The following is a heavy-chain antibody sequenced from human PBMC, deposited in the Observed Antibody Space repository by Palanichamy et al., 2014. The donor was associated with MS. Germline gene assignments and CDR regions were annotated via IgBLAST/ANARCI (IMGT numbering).Heavy chain of an antibody. D-gene: IGHD1-26*01. CDR3: AKNFRQGAWLHSTYDL. CDR1: GFNFSDEV. J-gene: IGHJ3*01. Sequence: QLVESGGGLVKVGESVRLSCAASGFNFSDEVMNWVRQAPGKGLEWVASISTRSHYSYYAASVRGRFAISRDNPTNSLFLQIKVLRSEDTALYFCAKNFRQGAWLHSTYDLWGLGTMLIVSS. CDR2: ISTRSHYS. V-gene: IGHV3-21*02.